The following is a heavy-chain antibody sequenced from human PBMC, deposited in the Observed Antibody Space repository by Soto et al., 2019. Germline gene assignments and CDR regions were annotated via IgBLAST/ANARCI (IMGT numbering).Heavy chain of an antibody. Sequence: SQTLCLTCTVSGGSIRSYCWSWFRRPPGGRLELIGCISYTGSADCSPSLKSRISMSVDTSKNQFSLKLNSVTAADTAVYYCLRSHGGYWGQGIQVTVS. CDR1: GGSIRSYC. V-gene: IGHV4-59*03. J-gene: IGHJ4*02. CDR3: LRSHGGY. CDR2: ISYTGSA.